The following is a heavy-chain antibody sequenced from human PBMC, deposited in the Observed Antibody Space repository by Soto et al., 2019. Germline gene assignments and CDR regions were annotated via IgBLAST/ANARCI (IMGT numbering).Heavy chain of an antibody. Sequence: GGSLRLSCASSGFTFSSYGMHWVRQAPGKGLEWVAVISYDGSNKYYADSVKGRFTISRDNSKNTLYLQMNSLRAEDTAVYYCAKDRLPLGMATMPFDYWGQGT. V-gene: IGHV3-30*18. CDR1: GFTFSSYG. D-gene: IGHD5-12*01. CDR3: AKDRLPLGMATMPFDY. CDR2: ISYDGSNK. J-gene: IGHJ4*02.